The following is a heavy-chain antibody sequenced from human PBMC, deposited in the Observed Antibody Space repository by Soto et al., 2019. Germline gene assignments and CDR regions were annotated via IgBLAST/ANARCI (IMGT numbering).Heavy chain of an antibody. J-gene: IGHJ4*02. D-gene: IGHD6-19*01. CDR2: ITSDTKTI. CDR1: GFTFSVYS. V-gene: IGHV3-48*02. CDR3: ARSVEGHFDY. Sequence: EVQLVESGGDLVQREGSLRLSCVASGFTFSVYSMNWVRQAPGKGLDWFSDITSDTKTIKYADSVKGRFTISRDNAKNSLYLQMNSLRDEDTAVYYCARSVEGHFDYWGQGTVVTVSS.